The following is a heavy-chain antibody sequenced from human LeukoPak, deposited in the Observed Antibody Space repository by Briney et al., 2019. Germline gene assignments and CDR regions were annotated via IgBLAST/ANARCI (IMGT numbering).Heavy chain of an antibody. CDR2: IYYSGSN. CDR3: ARFGSYFEY. CDR1: GGSINNYY. D-gene: IGHD3-10*01. V-gene: IGHV4-59*12. J-gene: IGHJ4*02. Sequence: SETLSLTCTVSGGSINNYYWSWIRQPPGKGLEWIGHIYYSGSNKNNPSLKSRVTMTVDTSKNQFSLKLTSVTAADTAMYFCARFGSYFEYWGQGIPVTVSS.